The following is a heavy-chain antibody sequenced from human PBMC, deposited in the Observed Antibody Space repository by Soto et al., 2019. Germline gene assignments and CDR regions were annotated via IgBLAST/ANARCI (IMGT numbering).Heavy chain of an antibody. J-gene: IGHJ4*02. CDR3: AGRYYDSSGYRH. Sequence: WETLSLTCTVSGGSISSYYWSWIRQPPGKGLEWIGYFYYSGSTNYNPSLKSRVTISVDTSKNQFSLKLSSVTAADTAVYYCAGRYYDSSGYRHWGQGTLVTVSS. CDR2: FYYSGST. V-gene: IGHV4-59*01. D-gene: IGHD3-22*01. CDR1: GGSISSYY.